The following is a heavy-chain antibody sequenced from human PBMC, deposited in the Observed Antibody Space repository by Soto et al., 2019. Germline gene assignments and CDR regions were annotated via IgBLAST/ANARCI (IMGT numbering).Heavy chain of an antibody. CDR1: GFTFSDYG. Sequence: GGSLRLCCVASGFTFSDYGIHWVRQAPDKGLEWVAVVWFDGSIQYYGDSVKGRFTISRDNSNNTVDLQMNNLRAEDTAVYYCARVDFGGNSYYFDYWGQGTPVTSPQ. CDR3: ARVDFGGNSYYFDY. V-gene: IGHV3-33*01. CDR2: VWFDGSIQ. D-gene: IGHD1-7*01. J-gene: IGHJ4*02.